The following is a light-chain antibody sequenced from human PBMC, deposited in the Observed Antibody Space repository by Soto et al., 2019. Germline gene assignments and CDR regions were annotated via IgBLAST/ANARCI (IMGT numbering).Light chain of an antibody. Sequence: DIVMTQSPDSLAVSLGERATINCKSSQSGLYSSNNKNYLAWYQQKPGQPPKLLIYWASTRESGVPDRFSGSASGTDFTLTISSLQAEDVAVYYCQQYYSTPPTFGQGTKVDI. CDR1: QSGLYSSNNKNY. CDR2: WAS. V-gene: IGKV4-1*01. J-gene: IGKJ1*01. CDR3: QQYYSTPPT.